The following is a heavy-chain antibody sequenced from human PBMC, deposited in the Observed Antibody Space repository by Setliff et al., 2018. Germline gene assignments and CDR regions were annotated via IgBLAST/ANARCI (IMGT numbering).Heavy chain of an antibody. V-gene: IGHV4-4*08. CDR3: LRIRLVPHGHS. CDR1: GDSMSSYY. J-gene: IGHJ4*02. Sequence: SETLSLTCNVSGDSMSSYYWSWIRQAPGKGLEWLGYIQKRGSTTTNYNPSLRTRVSISVDTSKNHFSLRLSSVTAADTAVYYCLRIRLVPHGHSWGQGTLVTVSS. D-gene: IGHD2-15*01. CDR2: IQKRGSTTT.